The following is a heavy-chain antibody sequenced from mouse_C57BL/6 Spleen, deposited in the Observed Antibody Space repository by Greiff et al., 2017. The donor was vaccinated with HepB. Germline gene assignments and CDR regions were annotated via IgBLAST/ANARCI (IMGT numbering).Heavy chain of an antibody. D-gene: IGHD2-4*01. CDR1: GYTFTSYW. V-gene: IGHV1-59*01. CDR3: ARRDYDDDYSMDY. J-gene: IGHJ4*01. Sequence: QVQLQQPGAELVRPGSSVKLSCKASGYTFTSYWMHWVKQRPGQGLEWIGVIDPSDSYTNYNEKFKGKATLTVDTSSSTASMQLSSLTAEDAAGYYCARRDYDDDYSMDYWGQGTSVTVSS. CDR2: IDPSDSYT.